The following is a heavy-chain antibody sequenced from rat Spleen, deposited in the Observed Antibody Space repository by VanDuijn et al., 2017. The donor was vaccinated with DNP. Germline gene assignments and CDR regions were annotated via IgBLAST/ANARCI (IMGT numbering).Heavy chain of an antibody. V-gene: IGHV5S13*01. CDR1: GFTFNDYY. D-gene: IGHD1-1*01. CDR3: ARGGGTYVMDA. J-gene: IGHJ4*01. CDR2: ISTGGDDT. Sequence: EVLLVESDGGLVQPGRSLKLSCAVSGFTFNDYYMAWVRQAPAKGLEWVASISTGGDDTYYRDSVKGRFTISRDNAKNTQYLQMDSLRSEDTATYYCARGGGTYVMDAWGQGASVTVSS.